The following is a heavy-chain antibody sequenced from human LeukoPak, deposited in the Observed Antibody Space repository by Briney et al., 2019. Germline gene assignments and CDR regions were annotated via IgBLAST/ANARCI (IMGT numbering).Heavy chain of an antibody. J-gene: IGHJ4*02. D-gene: IGHD1-26*01. V-gene: IGHV3-72*01. CDR3: ARRFNSGPDY. CDR2: IRDKANSYTT. CDR1: GFTFSDYY. Sequence: PGGSLILSCAASGFTFSDYYMDWVRQAPGKGLEWVGRIRDKANSYTTDYAASVKGGFTISRDDSKKSLYLQMDSLKTEDTAVYYCARRFNSGPDYWGQGTLVTVSS.